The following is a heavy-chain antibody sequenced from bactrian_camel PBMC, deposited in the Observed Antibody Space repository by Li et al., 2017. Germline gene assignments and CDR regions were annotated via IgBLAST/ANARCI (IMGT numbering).Heavy chain of an antibody. CDR2: ISSGGGST. Sequence: HVQLVESGGGLVQPGGSLRLSCAASGYTYSNYCMAWVRQTPGKGLEWVSAISSGGGSTYYADSVKGRFAISRDAAKNTVYLQLNGLKNEDMGMYYCVKQAGGWTDAFPYNAWGQGTQVTVS. CDR1: GYTYSNYC. D-gene: IGHD6*01. J-gene: IGHJ4*01. V-gene: IGHV3S1*01. CDR3: VKQAGGWTDAFPYNA.